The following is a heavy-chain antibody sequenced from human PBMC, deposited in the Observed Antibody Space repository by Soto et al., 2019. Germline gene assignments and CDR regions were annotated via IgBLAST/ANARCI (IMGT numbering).Heavy chain of an antibody. J-gene: IGHJ3*02. Sequence: QVQLQESGPGLVKPSQTLSLTCTVSGGSISSGGYYWSWIRQHPGKGLEWIGYIYYSGSTYYNPSLKSRVTISVDTSKNQFSLKLSSETAADTAVYYCARDLSLRSDAFDIWGQGTMVTVSS. CDR2: IYYSGST. D-gene: IGHD4-17*01. CDR3: ARDLSLRSDAFDI. CDR1: GGSISSGGYY. V-gene: IGHV4-31*03.